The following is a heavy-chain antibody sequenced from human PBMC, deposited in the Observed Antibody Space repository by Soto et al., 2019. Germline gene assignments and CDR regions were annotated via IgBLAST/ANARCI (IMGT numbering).Heavy chain of an antibody. CDR3: ARVTYYYDSSGYLDY. CDR2: SYYSGST. D-gene: IGHD3-22*01. Sequence: SETLSLTCTVSGGSISSYYWSWIRQPPGKGLEWIGYSYYSGSTNYNPSLKSRVTISLDTSKNQFSLKLSSVTAADTAVYYCARVTYYYDSSGYLDYWGQGTLVTVSS. CDR1: GGSISSYY. V-gene: IGHV4-59*01. J-gene: IGHJ4*02.